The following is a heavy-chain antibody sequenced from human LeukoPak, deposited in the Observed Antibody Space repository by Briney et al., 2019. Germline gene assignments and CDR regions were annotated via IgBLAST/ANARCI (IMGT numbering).Heavy chain of an antibody. CDR1: GFSLSAYY. V-gene: IGHV3-33*08. D-gene: IGHD5-18*01. Sequence: GGSLRLSCVASGFSLSAYYMNWVRQAPGKGLEWVALIWYDGTNKYYADSVKGRFTVSRDSSKNTVYLQMNSLRVEDTAVYYCARAFWVDTAMVPDYWGQGTLVTVSS. CDR3: ARAFWVDTAMVPDY. J-gene: IGHJ4*02. CDR2: IWYDGTNK.